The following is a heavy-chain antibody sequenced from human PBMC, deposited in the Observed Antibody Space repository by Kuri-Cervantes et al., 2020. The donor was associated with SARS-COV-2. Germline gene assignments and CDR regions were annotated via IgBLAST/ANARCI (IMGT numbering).Heavy chain of an antibody. CDR1: GGSFSAYY. Sequence: GSLRLSCAVYGGSFSAYYWSWIRQPPGKGLEWIGEIAHSGSTNYNPSLKSRVTISIDTSKNQFSLKLSSVTAADTAVYYCARGTAVQRIVVVRRRYYFDYWGQGTLVTCYS. J-gene: IGHJ4*02. CDR3: ARGTAVQRIVVVRRRYYFDY. V-gene: IGHV4-34*01. D-gene: IGHD3-22*01. CDR2: IAHSGST.